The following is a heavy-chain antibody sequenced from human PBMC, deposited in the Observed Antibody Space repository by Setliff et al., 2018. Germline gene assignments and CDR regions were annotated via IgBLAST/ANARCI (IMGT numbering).Heavy chain of an antibody. D-gene: IGHD1-26*01. CDR3: ARRIGGSYVDY. Sequence: RASVKVSCKASGYGFTSYGISWVRQAPGQGLEWMGWISPYNGDTSYTQKLQDRVTMTTDISTSTAFMELRSLTSDDTAVYYCARRIGGSYVDYWGQGTLVTVSS. CDR2: ISPYNGDT. J-gene: IGHJ4*02. V-gene: IGHV1-18*01. CDR1: GYGFTSYG.